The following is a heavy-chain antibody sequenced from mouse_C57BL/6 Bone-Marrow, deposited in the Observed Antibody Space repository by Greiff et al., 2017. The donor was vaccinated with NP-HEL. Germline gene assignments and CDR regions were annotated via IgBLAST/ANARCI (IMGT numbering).Heavy chain of an antibody. CDR2: INPYNGGP. D-gene: IGHD1-1*01. Sequence: EVQLQQSGPVLVKPGASVKMSCKASGYTFTDYYMNWVKQSHGKSLEWIGVINPYNGGPSYNQKFKGKATLTVDKSSSTAYMELNSLTSEDSAVYYCTRTYYYGSRYCDVWGTGTTVTGSS. CDR1: GYTFTDYY. J-gene: IGHJ1*03. CDR3: TRTYYYGSRYCDV. V-gene: IGHV1-19*01.